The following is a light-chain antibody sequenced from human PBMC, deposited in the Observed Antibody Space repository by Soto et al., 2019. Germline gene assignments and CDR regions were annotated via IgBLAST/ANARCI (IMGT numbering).Light chain of an antibody. V-gene: IGKV1-33*01. Sequence: DIQMTQSASSLSASVGYRVTITCEASQDISNYLNWYQQKPGKAPKLLIYDASNLETGVPSRFSGSGSGTDFTFTISSLKNEDIATYYCQQYDNLPLTFGGGTKVDIK. CDR3: QQYDNLPLT. J-gene: IGKJ4*01. CDR2: DAS. CDR1: QDISNY.